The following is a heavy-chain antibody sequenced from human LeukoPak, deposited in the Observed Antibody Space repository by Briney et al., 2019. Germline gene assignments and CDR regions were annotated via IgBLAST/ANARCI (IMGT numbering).Heavy chain of an antibody. D-gene: IGHD1-26*01. Sequence: PGGSLRLSCAASGFTFSSYSMNWVRQAPGKGLEWVSYISSSSSTIYYADSVKGRFTISRDNAKNTPYLQMNSLRAEDTAVYYCARRDSGSKNAFDIWGQGTMVTVSS. CDR3: ARRDSGSKNAFDI. CDR1: GFTFSSYS. V-gene: IGHV3-48*04. CDR2: ISSSSSTI. J-gene: IGHJ3*02.